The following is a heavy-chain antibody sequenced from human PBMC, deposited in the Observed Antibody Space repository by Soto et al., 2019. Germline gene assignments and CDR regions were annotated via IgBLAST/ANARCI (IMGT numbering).Heavy chain of an antibody. J-gene: IGHJ6*02. CDR2: ISSSSSYI. D-gene: IGHD5-12*01. CDR3: ARDGDSGPPGYYYYDYGMDV. Sequence: EVQLVESGGGLVKPGGSLRLSCAASGFTFSSYSMNWVRQAPGKGLEWVSSISSSSSYIYYADSVKGRFTISRDNAKNSLYLQMNSLRAEDTAVYYCARDGDSGPPGYYYYDYGMDVWGQGTTVTVSS. V-gene: IGHV3-21*01. CDR1: GFTFSSYS.